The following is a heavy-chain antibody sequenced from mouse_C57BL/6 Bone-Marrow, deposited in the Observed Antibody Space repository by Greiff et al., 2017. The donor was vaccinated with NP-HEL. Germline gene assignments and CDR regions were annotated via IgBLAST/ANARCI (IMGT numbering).Heavy chain of an antibody. CDR3: ARDADGYPAWFAD. J-gene: IGHJ3*01. Sequence: EVQLQQSGPVLVKPGASVKMSCKASGYTFTDYYMNWVKQSHGKSLEWIGVINPYNGGPSYNQKLKGKATLTVDKSSSPAYMELNSLTSEDSAVYYCARDADGYPAWFADWGQGTLVTVSA. D-gene: IGHD2-3*01. CDR2: INPYNGGP. CDR1: GYTFTDYY. V-gene: IGHV1-19*01.